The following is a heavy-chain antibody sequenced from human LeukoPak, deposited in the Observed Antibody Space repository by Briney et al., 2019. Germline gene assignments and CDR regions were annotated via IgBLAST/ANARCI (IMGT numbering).Heavy chain of an antibody. V-gene: IGHV1-69*04. D-gene: IGHD3-22*01. J-gene: IGHJ4*02. CDR1: GGTFSSYA. Sequence: ASVNVSCKASGGTFSSYAISWVRQAPGQGLEWMGRIIPILGIANYAQKFQGRVTITADKSTSTAYMELSSLRSEDTAVYYCARDEYYYDSSGYYSGWSQGTLVTVSS. CDR3: ARDEYYYDSSGYYSG. CDR2: IIPILGIA.